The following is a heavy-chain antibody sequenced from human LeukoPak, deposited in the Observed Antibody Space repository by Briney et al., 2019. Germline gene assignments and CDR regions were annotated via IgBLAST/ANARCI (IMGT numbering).Heavy chain of an antibody. V-gene: IGHV3-23*01. Sequence: PGGSLRLSCAASGFTFSSYRMLCVPHAPGKALEGVSAISSSEGKIYYADSVKGRLTISRDNSKNTLYLQMNSLRAEDMAVYYCARRWHARDTVLVSTMISWYFDLWGRGTLVTVSS. D-gene: IGHD2-8*02. J-gene: IGHJ2*01. CDR1: GFTFSSYR. CDR2: ISSSEGKI. CDR3: ARRWHARDTVLVSTMISWYFDL.